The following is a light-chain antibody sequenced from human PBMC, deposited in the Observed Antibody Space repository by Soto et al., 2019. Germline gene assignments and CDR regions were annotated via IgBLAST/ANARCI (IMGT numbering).Light chain of an antibody. Sequence: AIPLTQSPSSLSASVGDRVTITCRASQGISSALAWYQQKPGKAPKLLIYDASSLESGVPSRFSGSGSGTDFTLTISSLQPEDFATYYCQQFNSYRITFGQGTRLEIK. CDR3: QQFNSYRIT. V-gene: IGKV1-13*02. J-gene: IGKJ5*01. CDR2: DAS. CDR1: QGISSA.